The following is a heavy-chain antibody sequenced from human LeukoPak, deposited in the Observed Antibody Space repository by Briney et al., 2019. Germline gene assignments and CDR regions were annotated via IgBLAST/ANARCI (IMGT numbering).Heavy chain of an antibody. Sequence: PGGSLRLSCAASGFTFSFYGIHWVRQAPGKGLEWVAVISDDGSTKYYSDSVKGRFTVSRDNSKDTLYLQKNSLTTEDTAVYYCAKDRYYDIRGRLDPWGQGTLVTVSS. D-gene: IGHD3-10*02. V-gene: IGHV3-30*18. J-gene: IGHJ5*02. CDR2: ISDDGSTK. CDR3: AKDRYYDIRGRLDP. CDR1: GFTFSFYG.